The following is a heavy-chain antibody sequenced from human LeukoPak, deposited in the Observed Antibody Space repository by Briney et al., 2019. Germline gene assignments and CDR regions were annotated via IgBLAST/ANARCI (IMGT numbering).Heavy chain of an antibody. J-gene: IGHJ3*02. D-gene: IGHD4-23*01. CDR2: IYPGDSNT. V-gene: IGHV5-51*07. CDR1: GYTFITYW. CDR3: ARPDDYGGKPAAFDI. Sequence: GESLKISCKGSGYTFITYWIGWVHQMPGKGLEWMGIIYPGDSNTRYSPSFQGQVTISADKSISTAYLEWSSLKASDTAMYYCARPDDYGGKPAAFDIWGQGTMVTVSS.